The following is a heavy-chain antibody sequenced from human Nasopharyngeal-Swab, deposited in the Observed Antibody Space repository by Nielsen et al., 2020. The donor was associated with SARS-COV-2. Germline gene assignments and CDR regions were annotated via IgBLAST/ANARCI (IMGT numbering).Heavy chain of an antibody. J-gene: IGHJ5*02. CDR3: ARARHMGNWFDP. Sequence: SETLSPTCTVSGGSISSYYWSWIRQPPGKGLEWIGYIYYSGSTNYNPSLKSRVTISVDTSKNQFSLKLSSVTAADTAVYYCARARHMGNWFDPWGQGTLVTVSS. CDR2: IYYSGST. CDR1: GGSISSYY. D-gene: IGHD2-21*01. V-gene: IGHV4-59*13.